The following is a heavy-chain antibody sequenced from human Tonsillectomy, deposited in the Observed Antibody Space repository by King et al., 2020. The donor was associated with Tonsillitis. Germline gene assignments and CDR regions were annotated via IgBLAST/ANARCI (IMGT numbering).Heavy chain of an antibody. D-gene: IGHD3-22*01. Sequence: VTLKESGPALVKPTQTLTLTCTFSGFSLSTSGMCVCWIRQPPGKALEWLARIDWDDDNYYSTSLKTRLTISKDTSKNQVVLTMTNMDPVDTATYYCARILGDSSGLGEPAFDIWGQGTMVTVSS. CDR3: ARILGDSSGLGEPAFDI. CDR2: IDWDDDN. V-gene: IGHV2-70*11. CDR1: GFSLSTSGMC. J-gene: IGHJ3*02.